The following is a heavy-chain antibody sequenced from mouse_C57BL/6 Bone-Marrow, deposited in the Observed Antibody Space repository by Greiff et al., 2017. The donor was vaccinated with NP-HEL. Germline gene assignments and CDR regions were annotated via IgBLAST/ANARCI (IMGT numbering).Heavy chain of an antibody. Sequence: VQLKESGPGLVKPSQSLSLTCSVTGYSITSGYYWNWIRQFPGNKLEWMGYISYDGSNNYNPSLKNRISITRDTSKNQCFLKLNSVTTEDTATYYCARDWDYFDYWGQGTTLTVSS. J-gene: IGHJ2*01. CDR3: ARDWDYFDY. D-gene: IGHD4-1*01. CDR1: GYSITSGYY. CDR2: ISYDGSN. V-gene: IGHV3-6*01.